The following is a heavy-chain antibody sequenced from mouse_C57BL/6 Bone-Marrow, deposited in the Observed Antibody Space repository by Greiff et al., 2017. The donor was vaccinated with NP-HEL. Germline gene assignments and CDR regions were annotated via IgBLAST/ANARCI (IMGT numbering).Heavy chain of an antibody. CDR1: GYTFTSYW. J-gene: IGHJ4*01. V-gene: IGHV1-7*01. D-gene: IGHD4-1*02. CDR3: ARYRASTGTRAMDY. CDR2: INPSRGYT. Sequence: LQESGAELAKPGASVKLSCQASGYTFTSYWMHWVKQRPGQGLDWIGYINPSRGYTKYNQKFKDQATLTADKSSSTAYMQLSSLTYEDSAVYYGARYRASTGTRAMDYWGQGTSVTVSS.